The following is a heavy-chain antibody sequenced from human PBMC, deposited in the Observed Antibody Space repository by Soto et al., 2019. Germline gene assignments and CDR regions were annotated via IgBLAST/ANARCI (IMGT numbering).Heavy chain of an antibody. Sequence: ASVKVSCKASGYTFTSYGISWVRQAPGQGLEWMGWISAYNGNTNYAQKLQGRVTMTTDTSTSTAYMELRSLRSDDTAVYYCARDLVMVRGVIPLDVWGQGTTVTVSS. D-gene: IGHD3-10*01. CDR3: ARDLVMVRGVIPLDV. CDR1: GYTFTSYG. J-gene: IGHJ6*02. CDR2: ISAYNGNT. V-gene: IGHV1-18*01.